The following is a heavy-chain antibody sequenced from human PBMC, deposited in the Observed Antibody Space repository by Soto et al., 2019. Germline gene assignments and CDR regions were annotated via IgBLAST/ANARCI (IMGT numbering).Heavy chain of an antibody. CDR3: ARGRSRGIAAAGNWFDP. V-gene: IGHV4-59*01. CDR1: GGSISIYY. CDR2: IYYSGST. J-gene: IGHJ5*02. D-gene: IGHD6-13*01. Sequence: SEPLSLTCTVSGGSISIYYWSWIRHPPGKGLEWIGYIYYSGSTNYNPSLKSRVTISVDTSKNQFSLKLSSVTAADTAVYYCARGRSRGIAAAGNWFDPWGQGTLVTVSS.